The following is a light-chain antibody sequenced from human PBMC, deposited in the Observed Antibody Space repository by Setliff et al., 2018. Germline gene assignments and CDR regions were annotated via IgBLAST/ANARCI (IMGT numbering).Light chain of an antibody. Sequence: QSVLTQPPSASGSPGQSVTISCTGTSSDVGSYDYVSWYQHHPGKAPKLMIYDVSKRPSGVPDRFSGSKSGNSASLTVSGLQAEDEADYYCSSYAGSNNVLFGGGTQLTVL. CDR3: SSYAGSNNVL. V-gene: IGLV2-8*01. CDR2: DVS. J-gene: IGLJ2*01. CDR1: SSDVGSYDY.